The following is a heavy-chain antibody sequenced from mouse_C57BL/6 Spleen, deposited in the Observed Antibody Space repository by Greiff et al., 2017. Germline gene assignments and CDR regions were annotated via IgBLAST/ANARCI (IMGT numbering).Heavy chain of an antibody. J-gene: IGHJ3*01. CDR1: GFSLTSYG. CDR3: ARHDYSNYEAWFAY. CDR2: IWSDGST. D-gene: IGHD2-5*01. V-gene: IGHV2-6-1*01. Sequence: VQLQQSGPGLVAPSQSLSITCTVSGFSLTSYGVHWVRQPPGKGLEWLVVIWSDGSTTYNSALKSRLSISKDNSKSQVFLKMNSLQTDDTAMYYCARHDYSNYEAWFAYWGQGTLVTVSA.